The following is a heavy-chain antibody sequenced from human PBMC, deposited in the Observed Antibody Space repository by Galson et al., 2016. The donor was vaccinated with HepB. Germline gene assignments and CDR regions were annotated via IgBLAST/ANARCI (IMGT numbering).Heavy chain of an antibody. V-gene: IGHV1-3*01. Sequence: SVKVSCKASGYTFSMYAIHWVRQAPGQRLEWMGWINAGNGDTRYSQKFQGRVTITSDTSASTVYLDLSSLRSEDTAVYYCARRDRGTITYFDYWGQGTLVTVSS. CDR1: GYTFSMYA. D-gene: IGHD5-24*01. CDR2: INAGNGDT. J-gene: IGHJ4*02. CDR3: ARRDRGTITYFDY.